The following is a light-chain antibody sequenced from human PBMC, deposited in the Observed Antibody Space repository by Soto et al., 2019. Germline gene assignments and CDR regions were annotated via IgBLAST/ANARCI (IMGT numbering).Light chain of an antibody. CDR3: SSYGSTSARYV. J-gene: IGLJ1*01. V-gene: IGLV2-14*01. CDR1: SSDVGAYNY. CDR2: EVR. Sequence: QSALAQPASVSGSPGQSITISCTGTSSDVGAYNYVSWYQQHPGKAPKLMIYEVRGRPSGVSNRFSGSKSGNTASLTISGLQAEAEGDYFCSSYGSTSARYVFGTGTKLTVL.